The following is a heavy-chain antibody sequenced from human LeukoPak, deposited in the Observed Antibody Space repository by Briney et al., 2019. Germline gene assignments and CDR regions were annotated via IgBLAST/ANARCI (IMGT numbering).Heavy chain of an antibody. D-gene: IGHD4-11*01. V-gene: IGHV4-39*01. J-gene: IGHJ4*02. CDR3: TRRPVTTYSNYGFPDY. Sequence: SETLSLTCTVSGGSFNRNSYYWDWIRQPPGRGPEWIGGISYSGLTHYNPSLESRVTLSVDTSKSQFSLGLTSVTAADTSMYYCTRRPVTTYSNYGFPDYWGRGTLVTVSS. CDR2: ISYSGLT. CDR1: GGSFNRNSYY.